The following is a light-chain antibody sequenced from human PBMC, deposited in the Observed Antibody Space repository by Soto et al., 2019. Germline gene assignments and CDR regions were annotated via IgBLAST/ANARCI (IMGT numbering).Light chain of an antibody. J-gene: IGLJ2*01. CDR3: SSYRSSSPLVV. CDR2: DVS. CDR1: ISDVGDYNY. V-gene: IGLV2-14*01. Sequence: QSALTQPASVSGSPGQSITISCTGTISDVGDYNYVSWYQQHPDKAPKLMIYDVSNRPSGVSNRFSGSKSGNTASLTISGLHPEDDADYYCSSYRSSSPLVVFGGGTKLTVL.